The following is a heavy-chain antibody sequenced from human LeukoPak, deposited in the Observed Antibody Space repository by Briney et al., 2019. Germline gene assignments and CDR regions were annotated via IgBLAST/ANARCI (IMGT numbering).Heavy chain of an antibody. CDR3: ARERWELLYSAFDI. CDR2: ISSNGGST. D-gene: IGHD1-26*01. Sequence: GGSLRLSCAASGFTFSSYAMHWVRQAPGKGLEYVSAISSNGGSTYYANSVKGRFTISRDNSKNTLYLQMGSLRAEDMAVYYCARERWELLYSAFDIWGQGTMVTVSS. CDR1: GFTFSSYA. V-gene: IGHV3-64*01. J-gene: IGHJ3*02.